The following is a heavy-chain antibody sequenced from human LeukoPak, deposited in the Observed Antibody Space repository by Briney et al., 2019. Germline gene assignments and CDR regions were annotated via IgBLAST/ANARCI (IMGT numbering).Heavy chain of an antibody. V-gene: IGHV1-18*01. CDR2: ISAHNGNT. J-gene: IGHJ3*02. Sequence: ASVKVSCKASGYSFNSYGISWVRQAPGQGLEWMGWISAHNGNTNYAQKLQGRVAVTTDTSTSTAYMELRSLRSDDTAVYYCARAPIGGVIVSAFDIWGQGTMVTVSS. D-gene: IGHD3-16*02. CDR1: GYSFNSYG. CDR3: ARAPIGGVIVSAFDI.